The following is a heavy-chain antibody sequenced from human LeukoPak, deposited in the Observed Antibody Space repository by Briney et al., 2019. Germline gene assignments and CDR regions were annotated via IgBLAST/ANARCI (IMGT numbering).Heavy chain of an antibody. V-gene: IGHV1-69*05. J-gene: IGHJ5*02. Sequence: SVKVSCKASGGTFSSYAISWVRQAPGQGLEWMGGIIPIFGTANYAQKFQGRVTITTDESTSTAYMELSSLRSEDTAVYYCARVLRVDDFWSGYYTGSWFDPWGQGTLVTVSS. CDR2: IIPIFGTA. CDR1: GGTFSSYA. D-gene: IGHD3-3*01. CDR3: ARVLRVDDFWSGYYTGSWFDP.